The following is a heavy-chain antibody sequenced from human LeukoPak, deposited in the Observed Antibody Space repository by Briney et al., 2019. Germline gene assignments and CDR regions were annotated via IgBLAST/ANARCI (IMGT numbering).Heavy chain of an antibody. CDR2: IYYSGST. CDR3: ARRGVAVTPLFDY. V-gene: IGHV4-39*01. CDR1: GGSISRSSYY. J-gene: IGHJ4*02. D-gene: IGHD6-19*01. Sequence: PSETLSLTCTVSGGSISRSSYYWGWIRQPPGKGLEWIGSIYYSGSTYYNPSLKSRVTISVDTSKNQFSLKLSSVTAADTAVYYCARRGVAVTPLFDYWGQGTLVTVSS.